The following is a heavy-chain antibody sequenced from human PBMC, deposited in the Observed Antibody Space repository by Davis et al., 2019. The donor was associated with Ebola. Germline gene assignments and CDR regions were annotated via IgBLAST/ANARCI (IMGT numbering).Heavy chain of an antibody. CDR3: TAYDSTFRNY. Sequence: GGSLRLSCAASGFTFGSYAMNWVRQAPGKGLEWVSLISWDGRSTAYADSVRGRFSISRDNSRKFLYLQMNGLRAEDTALYYCTAYDSTFRNYWGQGTLVTVSS. D-gene: IGHD3-22*01. CDR2: ISWDGRST. J-gene: IGHJ4*02. CDR1: GFTFGSYA. V-gene: IGHV3-43D*03.